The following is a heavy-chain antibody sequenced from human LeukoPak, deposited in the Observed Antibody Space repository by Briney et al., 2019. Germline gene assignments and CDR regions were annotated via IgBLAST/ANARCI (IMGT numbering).Heavy chain of an antibody. Sequence: PGGSLRLSCAASGFTFSSYEMNWVRQAPGKGLEWVSAISGSGGSTYYADSVKGRFTISRDNSKNTLYLQMNSLRAEDTAVYYCAKDLEDEILTGYYRRLTPFDYWGQGTLVTVSS. CDR1: GFTFSSYE. V-gene: IGHV3-23*01. CDR3: AKDLEDEILTGYYRRLTPFDY. J-gene: IGHJ4*02. CDR2: ISGSGGST. D-gene: IGHD3-9*01.